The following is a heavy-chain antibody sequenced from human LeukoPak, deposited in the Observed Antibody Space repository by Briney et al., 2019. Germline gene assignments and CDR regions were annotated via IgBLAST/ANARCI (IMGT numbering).Heavy chain of an antibody. V-gene: IGHV3-73*01. CDR2: IRSKANSYAT. J-gene: IGHJ4*02. CDR3: TREAWYNWNYDFDY. CDR1: GFTFSGSA. Sequence: QTGGSLRLSCAASGFTFSGSAMHWVRQASGEGLEWVGRIRSKANSYATAYAASVKGRFTISRDDPKNTAYLQMNSLKTEDTAVYYCTREAWYNWNYDFDYWGQGTLVTVSS. D-gene: IGHD1-7*01.